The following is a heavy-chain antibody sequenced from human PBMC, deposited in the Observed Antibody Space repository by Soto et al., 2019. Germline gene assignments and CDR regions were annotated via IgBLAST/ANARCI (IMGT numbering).Heavy chain of an antibody. V-gene: IGHV1-69*02. J-gene: IGHJ6*03. CDR1: GGTFSSYT. CDR2: IIPILGIA. Sequence: QVQLVQSGAEVKKPGSSVKVSCKASGGTFSSYTISWVRQAPGQGLEWMGRIIPILGIANYAQKFQGRVTITADKSTSTAYMELSSLRSEDTAVYYCARVAIYGSGPHYYMGVWGKGTTVTVSS. D-gene: IGHD3-10*01. CDR3: ARVAIYGSGPHYYMGV.